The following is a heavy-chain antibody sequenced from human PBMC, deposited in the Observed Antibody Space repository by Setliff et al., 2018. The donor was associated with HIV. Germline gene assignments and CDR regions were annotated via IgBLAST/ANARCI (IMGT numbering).Heavy chain of an antibody. Sequence: GASVKVSCKASGGPFTSAFNWVRQVPGQGLEWMGGIIPIFGTANYAQNFGGRVTITADQSTTTSYLQLNSLRFEDTAIYYCASDSPAARFEELEDHYYYFMDVWGKGTTVT. CDR1: GGPFTSA. D-gene: IGHD3-10*01. V-gene: IGHV1-69*13. CDR2: IIPIFGTA. J-gene: IGHJ6*03. CDR3: ASDSPAARFEELEDHYYYFMDV.